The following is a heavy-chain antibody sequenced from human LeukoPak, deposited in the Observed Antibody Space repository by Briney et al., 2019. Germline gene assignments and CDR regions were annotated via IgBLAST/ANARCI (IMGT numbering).Heavy chain of an antibody. CDR3: ARDHDYRNYYFDY. J-gene: IGHJ4*02. D-gene: IGHD4-11*01. CDR1: GFTFSSYG. V-gene: IGHV3-33*01. CDR2: IWYDGSNK. Sequence: GGSLRLSCAASGFTFSSYGMHWVRQAPGKGLEWVAVIWYDGSNKYYADSVKGRFTISRDNSKNTLYLQMNSLRAEDTAVYYCARDHDYRNYYFDYWGQGTLVTVSS.